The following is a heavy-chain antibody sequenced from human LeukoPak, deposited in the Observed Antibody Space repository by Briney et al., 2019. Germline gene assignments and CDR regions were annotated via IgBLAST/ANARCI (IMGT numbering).Heavy chain of an antibody. D-gene: IGHD6-6*01. CDR3: SNGIYSGSY. V-gene: IGHV3-7*01. CDR2: IDQDGSEQ. CDR1: GFTFTRYW. Sequence: GALRLSCAASGFTFTRYWMCWVRQAPGKGLEWVANIDQDGSEQYHLDSVEGRFTISRDNAKNSLYLQMDNLRAEDTAVYYCSNGIYSGSYWGRGTLVTVSS. J-gene: IGHJ4*02.